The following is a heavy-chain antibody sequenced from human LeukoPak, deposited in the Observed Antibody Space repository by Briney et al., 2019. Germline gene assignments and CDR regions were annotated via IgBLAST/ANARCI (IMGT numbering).Heavy chain of an antibody. CDR1: GFTLSHYG. D-gene: IGHD5-12*01. CDR3: AKDPHPYSGYEVYFDC. J-gene: IGHJ4*02. V-gene: IGHV3-30*02. CDR2: IYYDGSNK. Sequence: GGALTLSCAASGFTLSHYGMHWVRPAAARGLEWVAFIYYDGSNKHFPAFLKERFTLSSDNSKNTLDLQMNSLRAEDTAVYDCAKDPHPYSGYEVYFDCWGQGTLATVSS.